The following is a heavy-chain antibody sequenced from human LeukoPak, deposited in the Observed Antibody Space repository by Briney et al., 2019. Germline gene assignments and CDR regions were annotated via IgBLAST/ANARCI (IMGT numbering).Heavy chain of an antibody. J-gene: IGHJ4*02. CDR2: ISYDGSNK. V-gene: IGHV3-30*03. CDR1: GFTFSSYG. Sequence: PGGSLRLSCAASGFTFSSYGMHWVRQAPGKGLEWVAVISYDGSNKYYADSVKGRFTISRDNSKNTLYLQMNSLRAEDTAVYYCARESEALDYWGQGTLVTVSS. CDR3: ARESEALDY.